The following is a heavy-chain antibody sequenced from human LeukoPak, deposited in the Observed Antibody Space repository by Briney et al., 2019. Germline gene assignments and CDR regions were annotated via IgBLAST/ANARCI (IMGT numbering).Heavy chain of an antibody. Sequence: GGSLRLSCAASGFTFSSYAMSWVRQAPGRGLEWVSAISGSGGSTYYADSVKGRFTISRDNSKDTMYLQMNSLRAEDTAVYYCAKGGYSGYDLSLPFDYWGQGTLVTVSS. D-gene: IGHD5-12*01. J-gene: IGHJ4*02. CDR2: ISGSGGST. CDR3: AKGGYSGYDLSLPFDY. CDR1: GFTFSSYA. V-gene: IGHV3-23*01.